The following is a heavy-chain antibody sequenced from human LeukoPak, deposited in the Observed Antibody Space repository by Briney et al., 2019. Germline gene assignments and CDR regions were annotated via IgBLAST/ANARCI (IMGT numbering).Heavy chain of an antibody. CDR3: ARGRTLFDY. Sequence: TSETLSLTCAVYGGSLSGYWSWIRHPPGKELEWIGQIKHSGSTIYTSSLKSRVTISIDTSKSQFSLRLSSVTAADTAVYYCARGRTLFDYWGQGTLVTVSS. V-gene: IGHV4-34*01. D-gene: IGHD2-21*01. J-gene: IGHJ4*02. CDR1: GGSLSGY. CDR2: IKHSGST.